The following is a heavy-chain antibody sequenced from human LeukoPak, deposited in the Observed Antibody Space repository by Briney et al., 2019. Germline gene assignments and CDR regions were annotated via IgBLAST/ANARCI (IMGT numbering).Heavy chain of an antibody. V-gene: IGHV3-48*03. CDR3: TRESGPPSFHIKY. CDR2: VSGSGSTK. Sequence: GGSLRLSCAASGFTLSTFEMNWVRQAPGKGPEWVSCVSGSGSTKAYSDSVKGRFIISKDNAKNSLYLEMNNLRAEDTAVYYCTRESGPPSFHIKYWGQGILVTVSS. CDR1: GFTLSTFE. J-gene: IGHJ4*02. D-gene: IGHD2-21*01.